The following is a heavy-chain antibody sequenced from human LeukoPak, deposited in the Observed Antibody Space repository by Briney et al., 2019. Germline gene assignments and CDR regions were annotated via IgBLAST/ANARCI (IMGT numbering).Heavy chain of an antibody. J-gene: IGHJ4*02. Sequence: ASVKVSCKASGYTFTSYYMHWVRQAPGQGLEWMGIINPSGGSTSYAQKLQGRVTMTTDTSTSTAYMELRSLRSDDTAVYYCARDFYPRITIFGVVIHWGQGTLVTVSS. V-gene: IGHV1-46*01. CDR1: GYTFTSYY. CDR3: ARDFYPRITIFGVVIH. D-gene: IGHD3-3*01. CDR2: INPSGGST.